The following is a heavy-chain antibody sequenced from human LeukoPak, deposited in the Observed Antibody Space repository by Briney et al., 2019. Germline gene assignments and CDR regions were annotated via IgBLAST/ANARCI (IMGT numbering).Heavy chain of an antibody. V-gene: IGHV3-23*01. CDR1: GFTFSSYA. CDR3: AKVSPVVVVITGAFDI. Sequence: GGSLRLSCAASGFTFSSYAMSWVRRAPGKGLEWVSAISGSGGSTYYADSVKGRFTISRDNSKNTLYLQMNSLRAEETAVYYCAKVSPVVVVITGAFDIWGQGTMVTVSS. CDR2: ISGSGGST. J-gene: IGHJ3*02. D-gene: IGHD3-22*01.